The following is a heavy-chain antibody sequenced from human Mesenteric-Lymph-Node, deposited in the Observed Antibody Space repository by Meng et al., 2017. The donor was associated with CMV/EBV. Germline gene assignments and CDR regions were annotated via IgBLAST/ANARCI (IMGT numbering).Heavy chain of an antibody. Sequence: GESLKISCAASGFTFSKYNMNWVRQAPGKGLEWISYISSSSTTYYADSVKGRFTISRDNAKNSLYLQLNSLTAEDTAVYFCGRSYDFWSVDYLDYWGQGALVTVSS. CDR1: GFTFSKYN. J-gene: IGHJ4*02. D-gene: IGHD3-3*01. CDR2: ISSSSTT. CDR3: GRSYDFWSVDYLDY. V-gene: IGHV3-69-1*01.